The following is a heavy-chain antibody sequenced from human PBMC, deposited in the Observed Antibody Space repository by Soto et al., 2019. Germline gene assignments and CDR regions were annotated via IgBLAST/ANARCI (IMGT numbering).Heavy chain of an antibody. V-gene: IGHV1-18*01. Sequence: QVQLVQSGPEVKKPGALVKVSCKASGDISPRYGISWVRQAPGQGLEWLGWINSHNGVTNYAQSLQGRVTLTTDSSTSTAYMEVRSLRFDDTAVXXCXGDHGNYGTFDQWGQGTLVTVSS. CDR3: XGDHGNYGTFDQ. CDR1: GDISPRYG. J-gene: IGHJ4*02. CDR2: INSHNGVT. D-gene: IGHD4-17*01.